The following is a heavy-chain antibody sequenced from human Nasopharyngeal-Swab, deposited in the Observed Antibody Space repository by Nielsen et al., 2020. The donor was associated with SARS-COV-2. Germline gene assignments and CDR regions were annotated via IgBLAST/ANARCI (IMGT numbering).Heavy chain of an antibody. V-gene: IGHV3-30*18. D-gene: IGHD6-13*01. CDR2: ISYDGSNK. J-gene: IGHJ3*02. CDR3: AKVPGSSWVDAFDI. Sequence: LSLTCAASGSIFSSYGMHWVRQAPGKGLEWVAVISYDGSNKYYADSLKGRFTISKDNSKNTLYLQMNSLRAEDTAVYYCAKVPGSSWVDAFDIWGQGTRVTVSS. CDR1: GSIFSSYG.